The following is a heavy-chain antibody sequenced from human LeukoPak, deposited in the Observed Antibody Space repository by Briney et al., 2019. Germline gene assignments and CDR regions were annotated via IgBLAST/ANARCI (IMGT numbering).Heavy chain of an antibody. CDR1: GFTFSSYA. J-gene: IGHJ6*02. CDR2: ISYDGSNK. CDR3: ARDQGNYVLRYFDWLSTAPGDV. V-gene: IGHV3-30*04. Sequence: GGSLRLSCAASGFTFSSYAMHWVRQAPGKGLEWVAVISYDGSNKYYADSVKGRFTISRDNSKNTLYLQMNSLRAEDTAVYYCARDQGNYVLRYFDWLSTAPGDVWGQGTTVTVSS. D-gene: IGHD3-9*01.